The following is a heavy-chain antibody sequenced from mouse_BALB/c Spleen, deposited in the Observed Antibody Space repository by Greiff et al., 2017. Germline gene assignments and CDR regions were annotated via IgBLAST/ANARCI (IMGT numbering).Heavy chain of an antibody. D-gene: IGHD1-1*01. V-gene: IGHV5-6-5*01. CDR1: GFTFSSYA. CDR3: ARDGIYYYGSSYPSFAY. Sequence: EVHLVESGGGLVKPGGSLKLSCAASGFTFSSYAMSWVRQTPEKRLEWVASISSGGSTYYPDSVKGRFTISRDNARNILYLQMSSLRSEDTAMYYCARDGIYYYGSSYPSFAYWGQGTLVTVSA. CDR2: ISSGGST. J-gene: IGHJ3*01.